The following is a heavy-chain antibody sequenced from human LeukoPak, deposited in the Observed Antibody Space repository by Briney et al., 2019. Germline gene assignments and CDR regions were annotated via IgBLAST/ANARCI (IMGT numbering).Heavy chain of an antibody. CDR3: ARGPQVGAFDL. CDR2: IIPIFTTA. V-gene: IGHV1-69*13. D-gene: IGHD1-26*01. J-gene: IGHJ3*01. Sequence: SVKVSCKAAGGTISNYVISWVRQAPGQWLEWMGGIIPIFTTANYAQKFQGRVTITADESTSTAYMELSSLRSEDTAVYYCARGPQVGAFDLWGQGTMVTVSS. CDR1: GGTISNYV.